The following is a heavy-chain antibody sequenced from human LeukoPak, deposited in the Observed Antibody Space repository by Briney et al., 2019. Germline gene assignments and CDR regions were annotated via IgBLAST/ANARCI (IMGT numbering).Heavy chain of an antibody. CDR2: IQEDGSGK. CDR1: GFTFSNYW. V-gene: IGHV3-7*01. CDR3: ARGPNSNWSGLDF. D-gene: IGHD6-6*01. Sequence: QTGGSLRLSCAASGFTFSNYWISWVRQAAGKGLEWVANIQEDGSGKYYVDSVRGRFTISRDNAKNTLYLQVNNLRAEDTAVYYCARGPNSNWSGLDFWGQGTLLTVSS. J-gene: IGHJ4*02.